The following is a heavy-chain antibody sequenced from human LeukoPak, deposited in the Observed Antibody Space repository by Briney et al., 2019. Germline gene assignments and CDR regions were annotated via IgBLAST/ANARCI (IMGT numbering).Heavy chain of an antibody. Sequence: ETLSLTCTVSGDSVISGDYRWTWIRQPPGKGLEWVSSISSSSSYIYYADSVKGRFTISRDNAKNSLYLQMNSLRAEDTAVYYCAGEFASGHYDSSGYYLVGYYYGMDVWGQGTTVTVSS. J-gene: IGHJ6*02. CDR1: GDSVISGDYR. CDR3: AGEFASGHYDSSGYYLVGYYYGMDV. CDR2: ISSSSSYI. V-gene: IGHV3-21*01. D-gene: IGHD3-22*01.